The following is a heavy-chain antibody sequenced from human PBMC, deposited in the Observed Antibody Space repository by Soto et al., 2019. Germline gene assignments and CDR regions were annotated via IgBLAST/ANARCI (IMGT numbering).Heavy chain of an antibody. D-gene: IGHD3-10*01. J-gene: IGHJ5*02. CDR3: ARLGVMVRGSSNWFDP. V-gene: IGHV4-59*08. Sequence: SETLSLTCTVSDDSISNYYWSWIRQPPGKGLEWIGSIYYIGSTNYNPSLNSRVTISVDTSQNEISLKLTSVTAADTAVYYCARLGVMVRGSSNWFDPWGQGTLVTVSS. CDR1: DDSISNYY. CDR2: IYYIGST.